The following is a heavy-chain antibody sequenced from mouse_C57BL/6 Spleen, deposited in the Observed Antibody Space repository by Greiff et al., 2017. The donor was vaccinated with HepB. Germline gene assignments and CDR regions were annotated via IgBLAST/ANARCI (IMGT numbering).Heavy chain of an antibody. V-gene: IGHV3-6*01. CDR1: GYSITSGYY. CDR3: AREVITTVVAFDY. CDR2: ISYDGSN. D-gene: IGHD1-1*01. Sequence: EVQLQQSGPGLVKPSQSLSLTCSVTGYSITSGYYWNWIRQFPGNKLEWMGYISYDGSNNYNPSLKNRISITRDTSKNQFFLKLNSVTTEDTATYYCAREVITTVVAFDYWGQGTTLTVSS. J-gene: IGHJ2*01.